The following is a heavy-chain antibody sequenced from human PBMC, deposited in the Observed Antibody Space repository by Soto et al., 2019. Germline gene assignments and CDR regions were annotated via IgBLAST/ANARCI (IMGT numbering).Heavy chain of an antibody. CDR2: INYSGRT. J-gene: IGHJ4*02. Sequence: QVQLQQWGAGLLKPSETLSLTCAVHGGSFSDYYWSWIRQPPGKGLEWIGEINYSGRTNYNPSLMSRVTKSVATSENRVHRTLSSMTAAETAGYYCARTGHPFDYWGQGISVTVSS. V-gene: IGHV4-34*01. CDR3: ARTGHPFDY. CDR1: GGSFSDYY.